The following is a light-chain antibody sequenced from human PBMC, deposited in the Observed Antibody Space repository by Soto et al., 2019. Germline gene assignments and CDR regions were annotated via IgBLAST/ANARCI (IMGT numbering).Light chain of an antibody. Sequence: QSALTQPASVSGSPGQSIAISCTGTSSDVGSYNYVSRYQQHPGKAPKLMIYDVSNRPSGVSDRFSGSKSGNTASLTISGLQAEDEADYFCNSYTSSSTYVFGTGTKLTVL. CDR2: DVS. J-gene: IGLJ1*01. V-gene: IGLV2-14*03. CDR3: NSYTSSSTYV. CDR1: SSDVGSYNY.